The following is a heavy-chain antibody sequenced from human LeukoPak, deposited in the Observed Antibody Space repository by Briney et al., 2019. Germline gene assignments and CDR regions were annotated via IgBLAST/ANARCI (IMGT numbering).Heavy chain of an antibody. CDR2: INHSGST. V-gene: IGHV4-34*01. Sequence: PSETLSLTCTVSGGSISSYYWSWIRQPPGKGLEWIGEINHSGSTNYNPSLKSRVTISVDTSKNQFSLKLSSVTAADTAVYYCAIPSGYSYVPYFQRWGQGTLVTVSS. J-gene: IGHJ1*01. D-gene: IGHD5-18*01. CDR3: AIPSGYSYVPYFQR. CDR1: GGSISSYY.